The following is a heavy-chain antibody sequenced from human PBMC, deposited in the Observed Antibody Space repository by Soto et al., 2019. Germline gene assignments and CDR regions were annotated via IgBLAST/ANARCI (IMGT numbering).Heavy chain of an antibody. CDR1: GFTFDDYA. Sequence: GGSLRLSCAASGFTFDDYAMHWVRQVPGKGLEWVSGISWNSGSIGYADSVKGRFTISRDNAKNSLYLQMNSLRAEDTALYYCAKGTPYYGMDVWGQGTTVTVSS. J-gene: IGHJ6*02. CDR2: ISWNSGSI. V-gene: IGHV3-9*01. CDR3: AKGTPYYGMDV.